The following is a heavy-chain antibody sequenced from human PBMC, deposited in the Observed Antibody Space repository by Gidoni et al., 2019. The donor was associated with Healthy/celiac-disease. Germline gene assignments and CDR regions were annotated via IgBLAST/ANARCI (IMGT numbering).Heavy chain of an antibody. CDR3: ASAPAGYCSGGSCYSNWFDP. Sequence: QVQLQQWGAGLLKPSETLSLTCAVYVGSFSGYYWSWIRQPPGKGLECIGEINHSGSTNYNPSLKSRVTISVDTSKNQFSLKLSSVTAADTAVYYCASAPAGYCSGGSCYSNWFDPWGQGTLVTVSS. CDR2: INHSGST. CDR1: VGSFSGYY. J-gene: IGHJ5*02. D-gene: IGHD2-15*01. V-gene: IGHV4-34*01.